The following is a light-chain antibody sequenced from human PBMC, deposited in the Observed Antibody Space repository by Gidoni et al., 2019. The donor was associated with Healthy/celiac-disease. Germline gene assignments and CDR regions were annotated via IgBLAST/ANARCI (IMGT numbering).Light chain of an antibody. CDR1: QSVSSSY. CDR2: GAS. CDR3: QQLNT. V-gene: IGKV3-20*01. J-gene: IGKJ2*01. Sequence: EIVLTQSPGTLSLSPGERATLSCRASQSVSSSYLAWYQQKPGQAPRLLIYGASSRATGIPDRVSGSGSGTDFTLTISRLEPEDFAVYYCQQLNTFGQGTKLEIK.